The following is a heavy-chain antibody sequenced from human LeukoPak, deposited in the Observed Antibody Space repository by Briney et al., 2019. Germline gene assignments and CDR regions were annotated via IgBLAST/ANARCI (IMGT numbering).Heavy chain of an antibody. CDR3: AKDSSSGCPTCYYYGMDV. J-gene: IGHJ6*02. CDR2: ISYDGSNK. D-gene: IGHD6-19*01. V-gene: IGHV3-30*18. CDR1: GFTFSSYG. Sequence: GGSLRLYCAASGFTFSSYGMHWVRQAPGKGLEWVAVISYDGSNKYYADSVKGRFTISRDNSKNTLYLQMNSLRAEDTAVYYCAKDSSSGCPTCYYYGMDVWGQGTTVTVSS.